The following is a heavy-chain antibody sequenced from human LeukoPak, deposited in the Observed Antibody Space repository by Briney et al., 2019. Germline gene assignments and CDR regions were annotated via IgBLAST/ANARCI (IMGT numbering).Heavy chain of an antibody. J-gene: IGHJ6*03. CDR3: ARGDSSSWYDGLIMDV. Sequence: GASVKVSCKASGGTFSSYAISWVRQAPGQGLEWMGGIIPIFGTANYAQKFQGRVTITADKSTSTAYMELSSLRSEDTAVYYCARGDSSSWYDGLIMDVWGKGTTVTVSS. V-gene: IGHV1-69*06. CDR2: IIPIFGTA. D-gene: IGHD6-13*01. CDR1: GGTFSSYA.